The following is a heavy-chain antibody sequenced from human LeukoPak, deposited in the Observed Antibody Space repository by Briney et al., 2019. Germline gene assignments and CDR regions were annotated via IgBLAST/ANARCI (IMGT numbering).Heavy chain of an antibody. V-gene: IGHV1-8*01. D-gene: IGHD4-11*01. Sequence: ASVKVSFKASGSTFTSYDINWVRQATGQGLEWMGWMNPSSGNAGYAQKFQGRVTISRNISISTAYMELSSLTSDDTAVYYCARGRATVTTHWFDPWGQGTLVIVSS. CDR2: MNPSSGNA. CDR1: GSTFTSYD. J-gene: IGHJ5*02. CDR3: ARGRATVTTHWFDP.